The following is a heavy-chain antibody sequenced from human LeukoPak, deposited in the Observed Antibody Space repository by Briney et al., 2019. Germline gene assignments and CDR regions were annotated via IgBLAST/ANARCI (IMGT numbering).Heavy chain of an antibody. J-gene: IGHJ5*02. V-gene: IGHV4-34*01. CDR1: GGSFSGYY. CDR2: INHSGST. CDR3: ARAINYYGSGRYLGYNWFDP. Sequence: PSETLSLTCAVYGGSFSGYYWSWIRQPPGKGLEWIGEINHSGSTNYNPSLKSRVTISVDTSKNQFSLKLSSVTAADTAVYYCARAINYYGSGRYLGYNWFDPWGQGTLVTVSS. D-gene: IGHD3-10*01.